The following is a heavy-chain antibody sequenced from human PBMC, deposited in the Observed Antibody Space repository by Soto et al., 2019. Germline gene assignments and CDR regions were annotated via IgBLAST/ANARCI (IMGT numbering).Heavy chain of an antibody. D-gene: IGHD2-21*02. CDR2: IIPIFGTA. CDR1: GGTLSSYA. V-gene: IGHV1-69*13. CDR3: AREEGRGGDPPDSDGMDV. J-gene: IGHJ6*02. Sequence: GASVKVSCKASGGTLSSYAISWVRQAPGQGLEWMGGIIPIFGTANYAQKFQGRVTITADESTSTAYMELGSLRSEDTAVYYCAREEGRGGDPPDSDGMDVWGQGTTVTVSS.